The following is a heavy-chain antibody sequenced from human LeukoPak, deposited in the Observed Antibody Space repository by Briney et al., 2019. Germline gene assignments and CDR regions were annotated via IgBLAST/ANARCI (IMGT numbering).Heavy chain of an antibody. CDR1: GYTFTNFG. J-gene: IGHJ3*02. V-gene: IGHV1-18*01. Sequence: GASVKVSCKASGYTFTNFGISWVRQAPGQGLEWMGWISPYKGNTDYAQNLQGRVTMTTDTSTSTAYMELRSLRSDDTAVYYCARAGGWARGDYKADAFHIWGQGTMVTVSS. D-gene: IGHD6-19*01. CDR3: ARAGGWARGDYKADAFHI. CDR2: ISPYKGNT.